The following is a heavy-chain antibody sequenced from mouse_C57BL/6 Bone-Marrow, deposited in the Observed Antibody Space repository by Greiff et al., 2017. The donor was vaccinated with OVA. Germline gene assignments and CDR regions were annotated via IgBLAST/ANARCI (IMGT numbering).Heavy chain of an antibody. J-gene: IGHJ4*01. Sequence: EVKLMESGGGLVQSGRSLRLSCATSGFTFSDFYMEWVRQAPGKGLEWIAASRNKANDYTTEYSASVKGRFIVSRDNSQSILYLQMNALRAEDTAIYYCARDAGYYDYYAMDYWGQGTSVTVSS. V-gene: IGHV7-1*01. CDR1: GFTFSDFY. CDR2: SRNKANDYTT. D-gene: IGHD2-3*01. CDR3: ARDAGYYDYYAMDY.